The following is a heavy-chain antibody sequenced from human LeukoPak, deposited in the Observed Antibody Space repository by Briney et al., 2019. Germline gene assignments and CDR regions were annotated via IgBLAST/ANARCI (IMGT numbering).Heavy chain of an antibody. J-gene: IGHJ5*02. Sequence: ASVKVSCKASGYPFTSYCISWVRQAPGQGLEWIGWISAYKGNTNYAQKLQGRVTMTTDKSTSTAYMELRSLRYDDTAVYYCAREYSSSTNWFDPWGQGTLVTVSS. CDR3: AREYSSSTNWFDP. CDR2: ISAYKGNT. CDR1: GYPFTSYC. V-gene: IGHV1-18*01. D-gene: IGHD6-6*01.